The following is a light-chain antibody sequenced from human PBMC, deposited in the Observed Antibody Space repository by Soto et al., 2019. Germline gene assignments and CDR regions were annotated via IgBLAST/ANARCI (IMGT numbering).Light chain of an antibody. J-gene: IGKJ5*01. CDR3: QQGGNWPLT. Sequence: EIVLTQSPATLSLSPGERATDSCRASQSVSSHLAWYQQKRGQAPRLLIYDASSRASGIPARFSGSGSGTDFTLTISSLEPEDFAVYYCQQGGNWPLTFGQGTRLEIK. CDR2: DAS. V-gene: IGKV3-11*01. CDR1: QSVSSH.